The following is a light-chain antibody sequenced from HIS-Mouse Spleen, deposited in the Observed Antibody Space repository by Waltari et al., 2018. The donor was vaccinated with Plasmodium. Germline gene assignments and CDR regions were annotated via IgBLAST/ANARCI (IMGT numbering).Light chain of an antibody. CDR2: DVN. Sequence: QSALTQPASVSGSPGQSITIPCTGTSSDVGGYNYVSWYQQHPGKAPNLMIYDVNNRPSGVSNRVSGSKSGNTASLTISGLQAEDEADYYCSSYTSSSTHVVFGGGTKLTVL. CDR1: SSDVGGYNY. V-gene: IGLV2-14*03. CDR3: SSYTSSSTHVV. J-gene: IGLJ2*01.